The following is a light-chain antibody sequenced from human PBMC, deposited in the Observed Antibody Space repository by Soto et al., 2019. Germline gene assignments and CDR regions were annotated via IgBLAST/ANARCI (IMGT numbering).Light chain of an antibody. Sequence: EIVLTQSPGTLSSSPGERATLSCRASQSVSRSYLAWYQQKPGQAPRLLIYAGSSRATGITDRFSGSGSGTDFTLTISRLEPEDFAVYFCQHYGSSPYTFGQGTKLEIK. CDR1: QSVSRSY. CDR3: QHYGSSPYT. CDR2: AGS. V-gene: IGKV3-20*01. J-gene: IGKJ2*01.